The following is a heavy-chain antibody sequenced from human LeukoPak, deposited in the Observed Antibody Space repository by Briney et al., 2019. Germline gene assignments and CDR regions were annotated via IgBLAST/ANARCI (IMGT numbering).Heavy chain of an antibody. Sequence: GGSLRLSCAASGFTFSSYWMSWVRQAPGKGLEWVANIKQDGSEKYYVDSVKGRFTISRDNSKNTLYLQMNSLRAEDTAVYYCASPSYYGSGSYKQGYYDYWGQGTLVTVSS. D-gene: IGHD3-10*01. CDR1: GFTFSSYW. CDR3: ASPSYYGSGSYKQGYYDY. V-gene: IGHV3-7*03. J-gene: IGHJ4*02. CDR2: IKQDGSEK.